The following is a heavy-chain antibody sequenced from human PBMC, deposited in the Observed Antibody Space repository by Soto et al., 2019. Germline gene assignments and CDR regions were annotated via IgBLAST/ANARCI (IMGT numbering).Heavy chain of an antibody. V-gene: IGHV3-11*01. CDR3: ARDFNYGSGSYGRSTIDY. CDR2: ISSSGSTI. J-gene: IGHJ4*02. Sequence: GGSLRLSCAASGFTFSDYYMSWIRQAPGKGLEWVSYISSSGSTIYYADSVKGRFTISRDNAKNSLYLQMNSLRAEDTAVYYCARDFNYGSGSYGRSTIDYWGQGTLVTVSS. CDR1: GFTFSDYY. D-gene: IGHD3-10*01.